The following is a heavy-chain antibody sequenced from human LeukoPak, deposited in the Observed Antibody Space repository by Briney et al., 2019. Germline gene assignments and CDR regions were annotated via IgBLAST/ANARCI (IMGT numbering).Heavy chain of an antibody. CDR2: IKEDGSKK. J-gene: IGHJ4*02. CDR1: GFTFSNYW. D-gene: IGHD5-18*01. V-gene: IGHV3-7*01. Sequence: GGSLRLSCAASGFTFSNYWMSWVRQAPGKGLEWVANIKEDGSKKYYVDSVKGCFTISRDNGKNSLYLQMNSLRAEDTAVYFCARDRWGYSYGGDWGQGTLVTVSS. CDR3: ARDRWGYSYGGD.